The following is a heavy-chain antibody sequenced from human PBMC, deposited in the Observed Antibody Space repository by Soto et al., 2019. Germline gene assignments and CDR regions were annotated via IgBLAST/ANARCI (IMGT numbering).Heavy chain of an antibody. V-gene: IGHV3-23*01. CDR2: ISGSGVDT. Sequence: EVQMLQSGGGSVQPGGSLRLSCEASGFTFSSYGMTWVRQAPGKGLEWVAGISGSGVDTKYADSVKGRFIIARDNSKNKTYLQMNNLRVEDMAVYFCAKGGAYCYGGCTRAHWGQGTLVTVSS. J-gene: IGHJ4*02. D-gene: IGHD2-21*01. CDR3: AKGGAYCYGGCTRAH. CDR1: GFTFSSYG.